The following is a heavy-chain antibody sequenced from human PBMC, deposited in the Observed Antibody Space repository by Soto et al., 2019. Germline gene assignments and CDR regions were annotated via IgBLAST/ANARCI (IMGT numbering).Heavy chain of an antibody. V-gene: IGHV1-69*02. CDR1: GGTFSSYT. J-gene: IGHJ4*02. Sequence: QVQLVQSGAEVKKPGSSVKVSCKASGGTFSSYTISWVRQAPGQGLEWMGRIIPILGISNDAQKFKGRVTITADKSTRTAYMELSSLRSEDTVVYYCALVSAVAYFDYLGQGTLVTVSS. CDR2: IIPILGIS. D-gene: IGHD6-6*01. CDR3: ALVSAVAYFDY.